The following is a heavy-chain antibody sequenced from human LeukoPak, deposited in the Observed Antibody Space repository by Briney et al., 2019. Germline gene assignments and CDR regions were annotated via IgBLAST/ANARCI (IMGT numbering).Heavy chain of an antibody. CDR2: IYYSGST. CDR3: ARDRYSSGWSYYYYYYMDV. CDR1: GGSINSSSYY. Sequence: SETLSLTCTVSGGSINSSSYYWGWIRQPPGKGLEWIGSIYYSGSTYYNPSLKSRVTISVDTSKNQFSLKLSSVTAADTAVYYCARDRYSSGWSYYYYYYMDVWGKGTTVTVSS. J-gene: IGHJ6*03. D-gene: IGHD6-19*01. V-gene: IGHV4-39*07.